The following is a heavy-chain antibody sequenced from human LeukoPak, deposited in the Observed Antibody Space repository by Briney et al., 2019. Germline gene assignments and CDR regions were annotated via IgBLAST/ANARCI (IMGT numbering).Heavy chain of an antibody. CDR1: GFTFANSA. Sequence: SVKVSCKASGFTFANSAMELVRQARGQRLEWIGWIVVGSGNTNYAQKFQERVTITRDMSTSTAYMELSSLRSEDTAVYYCAAGYHYDSKDPRFGMDVWGQGTTVTVSS. D-gene: IGHD3-22*01. CDR2: IVVGSGNT. CDR3: AAGYHYDSKDPRFGMDV. V-gene: IGHV1-58*02. J-gene: IGHJ6*02.